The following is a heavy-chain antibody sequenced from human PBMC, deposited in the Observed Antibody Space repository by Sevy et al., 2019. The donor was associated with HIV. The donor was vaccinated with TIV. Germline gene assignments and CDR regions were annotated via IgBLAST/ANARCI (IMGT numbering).Heavy chain of an antibody. V-gene: IGHV3-23*01. CDR3: AKRRVGGSYYFDY. D-gene: IGHD1-26*01. J-gene: IGHJ4*02. CDR1: GFTFSSYA. CDR2: ISGSGGST. Sequence: GGSLRLSCAASGFTFSSYAMSWVRQAPGKGLEWVSAISGSGGSTYYADSVKGRFTISRDNSENTLYLQMNSLRAEDTAVYYCAKRRVGGSYYFDYWGQGTLVTVSS.